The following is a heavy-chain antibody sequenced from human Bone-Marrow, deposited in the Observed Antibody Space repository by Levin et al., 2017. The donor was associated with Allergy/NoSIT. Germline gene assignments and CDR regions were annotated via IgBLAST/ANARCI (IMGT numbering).Heavy chain of an antibody. V-gene: IGHV3-11*01. Sequence: GESLKISCAASGFTFSDYYMSWIRQAPGKGLEWVSYISSSGSTIYYADSVKGRFTISRDNAKNSLYLQMNSLRAEDTAVYYCARDRGSGDYGGNSRRRVRYYYYGMDVWGQGTTVTVSS. CDR1: GFTFSDYY. D-gene: IGHD4-23*01. CDR2: ISSSGSTI. J-gene: IGHJ6*02. CDR3: ARDRGSGDYGGNSRRRVRYYYYGMDV.